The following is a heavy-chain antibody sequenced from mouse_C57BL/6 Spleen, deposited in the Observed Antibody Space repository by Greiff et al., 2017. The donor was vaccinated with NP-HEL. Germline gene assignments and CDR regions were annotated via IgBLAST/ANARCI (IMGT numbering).Heavy chain of an antibody. D-gene: IGHD4-1*01. CDR1: GFNIKDDY. V-gene: IGHV14-4*01. CDR2: IDPENGDT. CDR3: TATGTNWFAY. J-gene: IGHJ3*01. Sequence: VQLQQSGAELVRPGASVKLSCTASGFNIKDDYMHWVKQRPEQGLEWIGWIDPENGDTEYASKFQGKATITADTSSNTAYLQLSSLTSEDTAVYYCTATGTNWFAYWGQGTLVTVSA.